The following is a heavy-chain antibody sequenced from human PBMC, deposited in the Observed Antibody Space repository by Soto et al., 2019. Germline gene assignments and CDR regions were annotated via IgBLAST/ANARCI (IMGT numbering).Heavy chain of an antibody. V-gene: IGHV4-39*01. CDR3: ARRWGHGDYFLFDL. Sequence: NPSETLSLTCTVSGASISSGGFHWDWIRQPPGKGLEWIGSVSYSGRSDYNPSLRSRLTISADTSKNQFSLELTSVTAADTAVYYCARRWGHGDYFLFDLWGHGNLVTVSS. CDR1: GASISSGGFH. J-gene: IGHJ1*01. CDR2: VSYSGRS. D-gene: IGHD4-17*01.